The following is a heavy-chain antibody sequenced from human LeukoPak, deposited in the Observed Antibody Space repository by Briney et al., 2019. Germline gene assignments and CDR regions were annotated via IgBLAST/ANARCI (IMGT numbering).Heavy chain of an antibody. V-gene: IGHV3-23*01. CDR2: ISSTGGST. CDR3: AKDYSSGYYYFDF. CDR1: GFTVSSNY. Sequence: GGSLRLSCAASGFTVSSNYMSWVRQAPGKGLEWVSTISSTGGSTYYADSVNGRFVVSRDNSRNTLFLQMNSLRAEDTAVYFCAKDYSSGYYYFDFWGQGVLVTVSS. D-gene: IGHD3-22*01. J-gene: IGHJ4*02.